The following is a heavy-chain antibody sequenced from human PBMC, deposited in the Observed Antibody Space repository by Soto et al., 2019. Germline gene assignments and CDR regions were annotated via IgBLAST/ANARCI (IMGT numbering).Heavy chain of an antibody. D-gene: IGHD2-2*01. CDR3: AKVPCSSTSCYPFDY. V-gene: IGHV3-23*01. CDR1: GFTFSSYA. CDR2: ISGSGGST. J-gene: IGHJ4*02. Sequence: GGSLRLSCAASGFTFSSYAMSWVRQAPGKGLEWVSAISGSGGSTYYAASVKGLFTISRDNSKNTLYLQMNSLRAEDTAVYYCAKVPCSSTSCYPFDYWGQGTLVTVSS.